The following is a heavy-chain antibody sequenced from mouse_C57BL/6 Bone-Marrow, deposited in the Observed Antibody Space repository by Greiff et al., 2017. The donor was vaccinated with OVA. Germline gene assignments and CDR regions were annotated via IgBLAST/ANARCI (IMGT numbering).Heavy chain of an antibody. D-gene: IGHD1-1*01. CDR1: GYTFTDYN. CDR2: INPNNGGT. V-gene: IGHV1-22*01. J-gene: IGHJ2*01. CDR3: ARGGPYYYGSSPYYFDY. Sequence: EVQLQQSGPELVKPGASVKMSCKASGYTFTDYNMHWVKQSHGKSLEWIGYINPNNGGTSYKRKFKGKATLTVNKSSSTAYMELRSLTSEDSAVYYCARGGPYYYGSSPYYFDYWGQGTTLTVSS.